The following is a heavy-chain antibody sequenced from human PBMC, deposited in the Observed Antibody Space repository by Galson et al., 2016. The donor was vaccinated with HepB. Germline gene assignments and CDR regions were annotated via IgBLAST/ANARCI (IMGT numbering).Heavy chain of an antibody. J-gene: IGHJ5*02. D-gene: IGHD6-13*01. CDR2: ISNTRSVI. CDR3: ARHSWPELGIEPPGTRWFDP. Sequence: SLRLSCAASGFNFGAYSMNWVRQAPGKGLEWISYISNTRSVIHYADSVKGRFSISRAHVNNSLYLQINSMRDEDTAVYYCARHSWPELGIEPPGTRWFDPWGQGTLVTVSS. V-gene: IGHV3-48*02. CDR1: GFNFGAYS.